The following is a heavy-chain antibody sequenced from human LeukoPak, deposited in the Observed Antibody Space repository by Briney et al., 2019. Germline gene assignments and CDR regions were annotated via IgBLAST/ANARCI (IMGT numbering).Heavy chain of an antibody. V-gene: IGHV3-30*02. J-gene: IGHJ3*02. CDR1: GFTFSSYG. CDR3: AVSYGGNSGHDAFDI. D-gene: IGHD4-23*01. CDR2: IRYDGSNK. Sequence: GGSLRLSCAASGFTFSSYGMHWVRQAPGKGLEWVAFIRYDGSNKYYADSVKGRFTISRDNSKNTLYLQMNSLRAEDTAVYYCAVSYGGNSGHDAFDIWGQGTTVTVSS.